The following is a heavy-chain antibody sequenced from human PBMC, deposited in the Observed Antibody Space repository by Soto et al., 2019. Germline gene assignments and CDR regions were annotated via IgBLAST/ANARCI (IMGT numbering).Heavy chain of an antibody. CDR1: GQSFSGHS. V-gene: IGHV4-34*01. J-gene: IGHJ4*02. Sequence: QVQLQQWGAGLVKPSETLSLSCAVYGQSFSGHSWAWIRQSPGKGLEWIGEINESGSTYYNPSLKSRVTISADTSKNHFSLKLSSVSAADTAVYFCARGSGIVALPGELEDVNYDYWGQGTLVNVSS. CDR3: ARGSGIVALPGELEDVNYDY. D-gene: IGHD1-1*01. CDR2: INESGST.